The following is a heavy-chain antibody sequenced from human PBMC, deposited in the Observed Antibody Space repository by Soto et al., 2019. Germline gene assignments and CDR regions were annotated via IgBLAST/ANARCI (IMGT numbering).Heavy chain of an antibody. D-gene: IGHD3-22*01. J-gene: IGHJ5*02. V-gene: IGHV1-69*06. Sequence: QVHLMQSGAEVKKPGSSVKVSCKASGGTFGSDAITWVRQAPGQGLEWVGRIIPIFGTTNYAQTLQGRVTISADKSTLTSYMELHSLTSDDTALYYCARDRTDSGYYTNWLDPWGQGTQVTVSS. CDR3: ARDRTDSGYYTNWLDP. CDR2: IIPIFGTT. CDR1: GGTFGSDA.